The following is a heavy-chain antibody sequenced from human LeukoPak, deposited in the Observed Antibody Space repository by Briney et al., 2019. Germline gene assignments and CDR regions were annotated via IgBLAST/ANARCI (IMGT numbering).Heavy chain of an antibody. J-gene: IGHJ3*02. D-gene: IGHD3-22*01. Sequence: PSETLSLTCTVSGGSISSNTYYWDWIRQPPGKGLECIGSIYYGGSTYYNPSLKSRVIISVDTSMNQFSLKLSSVTAADTAVYYCARAYYYASSAFDIWGQGTMVTVSS. CDR1: GGSISSNTYY. CDR2: IYYGGST. CDR3: ARAYYYASSAFDI. V-gene: IGHV4-39*01.